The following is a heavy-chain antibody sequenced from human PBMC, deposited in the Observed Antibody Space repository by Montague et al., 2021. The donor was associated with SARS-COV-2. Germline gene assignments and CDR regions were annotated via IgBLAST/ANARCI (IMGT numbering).Heavy chain of an antibody. J-gene: IGHJ6*02. V-gene: IGHV6-1*01. Sequence: CAISGDSVSSNSVTWNWVRQSPSRGLEWLGRTYYRSKWYNDYAVSVRSRVTINPDTSKNQFSLQLNSVTPEDTAIYYCTSGREGNYNVIDVWGQGTTVTVSS. CDR3: TSGREGNYNVIDV. CDR1: GDSVSSNSVT. D-gene: IGHD1-1*01. CDR2: TYYRSKWYN.